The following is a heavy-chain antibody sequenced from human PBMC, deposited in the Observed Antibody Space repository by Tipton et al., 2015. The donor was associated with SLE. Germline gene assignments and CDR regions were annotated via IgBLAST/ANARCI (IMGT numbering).Heavy chain of an antibody. Sequence: LRLSCTVAGGSVSSGSYYWSWIRQPPGKGLEWIGYIYYSGSTYYNPSLKSRVTISVDTSKNQFSLKLSSVTAADTAVYYCARVDILTGSYYFDYWGQGTLVTVSS. V-gene: IGHV4-61*01. CDR2: IYYSGST. J-gene: IGHJ4*02. CDR3: ARVDILTGSYYFDY. CDR1: GGSVSSGSYY. D-gene: IGHD3-9*01.